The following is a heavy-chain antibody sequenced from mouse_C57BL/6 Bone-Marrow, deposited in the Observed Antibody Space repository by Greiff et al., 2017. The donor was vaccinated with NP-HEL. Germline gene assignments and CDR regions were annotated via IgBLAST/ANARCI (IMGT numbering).Heavy chain of an antibody. CDR3: ARADYYGTKSYWYFDV. CDR2: ISYSGST. Sequence: EVQLQESGPGLAKPSQPLSLTCSVTGYSITSDYWNWIRKFPGNKLEYMGYISYSGSTYYNPSLKSRISITRDTSKNQYYLQLNSVTTEDTATYYCARADYYGTKSYWYFDVWGTGTTVTVSS. D-gene: IGHD1-1*01. CDR1: GYSITSDY. V-gene: IGHV3-8*01. J-gene: IGHJ1*03.